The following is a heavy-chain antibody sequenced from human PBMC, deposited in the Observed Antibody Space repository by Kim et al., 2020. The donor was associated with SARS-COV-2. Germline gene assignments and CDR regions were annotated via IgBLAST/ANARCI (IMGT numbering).Heavy chain of an antibody. V-gene: IGHV5-51*01. CDR3: ARHQNTGNSSFDY. J-gene: IGHJ4*01. D-gene: IGHD1-26*01. Sequence: RYSPSFQGKVTISADKSISPAYLQWSSLKASDTAMYYCARHQNTGNSSFDYWGHGTLVTVSS.